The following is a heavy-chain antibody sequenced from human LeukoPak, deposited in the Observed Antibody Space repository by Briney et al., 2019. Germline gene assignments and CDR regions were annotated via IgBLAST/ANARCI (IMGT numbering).Heavy chain of an antibody. CDR3: ARAYYYNSSGYYYGYYFDY. D-gene: IGHD3-22*01. Sequence: ASVKVSCKASGYTFTSYVINSVRQATGQGLEWMGWMNPNSGNTGYAQKLQGRVTMTRNTSMSTAYMELSSLRSEDTAVYYCARAYYYNSSGYYYGYYFDYWGQGTLVTVSS. J-gene: IGHJ4*02. V-gene: IGHV1-8*01. CDR2: MNPNSGNT. CDR1: GYTFTSYV.